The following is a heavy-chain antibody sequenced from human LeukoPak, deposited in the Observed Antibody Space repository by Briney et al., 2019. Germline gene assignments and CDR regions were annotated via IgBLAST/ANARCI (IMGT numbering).Heavy chain of an antibody. V-gene: IGHV3-33*01. CDR1: GFTFNTFD. CDR2: IWYDGSNK. J-gene: IGHJ3*01. D-gene: IGHD2-15*01. Sequence: QPARSLRLSCAASGFTFNTFDMHWVRQAPGKGLEWVAVIWYDGSNKYYADSVKGRFTISRDNSKNTLYLQMNSLRAEDTAVYYCARQSSATIVNAFAFWGQGTMVTVSS. CDR3: ARQSSATIVNAFAF.